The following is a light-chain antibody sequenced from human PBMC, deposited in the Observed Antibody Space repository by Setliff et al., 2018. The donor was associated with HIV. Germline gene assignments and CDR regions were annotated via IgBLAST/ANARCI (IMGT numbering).Light chain of an antibody. Sequence: QSVLTQPRSVSGSPGQSVTISCTGTSSDVGAYNYVSWYQQYLGKAPKVVIYDVTRRPLGVPDRFSGSKSGNTASLTISSLQTEDEADYYCCSYAGTPWMFGGGTKVTVL. V-gene: IGLV2-11*01. J-gene: IGLJ3*02. CDR1: SSDVGAYNY. CDR3: CSYAGTPWM. CDR2: DVT.